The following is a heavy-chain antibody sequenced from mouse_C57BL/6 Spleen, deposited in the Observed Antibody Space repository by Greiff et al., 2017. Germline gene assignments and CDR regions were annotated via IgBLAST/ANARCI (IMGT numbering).Heavy chain of an antibody. Sequence: VQLQQSGAELAQPGASVKLSCKASGYTFPSYWMHWVKQRPGQGLEWIGYINTSSGYTKYNQKFKDKATFTADKSTSTAYMQLSSLTYEDSEVYYCARRGDYSNDEGYYDRDDWGTGTSVTVSS. CDR1: GYTFPSYW. CDR3: ARRGDYSNDEGYYDRDD. CDR2: INTSSGYT. V-gene: IGHV1-7*01. D-gene: IGHD2-12*01. J-gene: IGHJ4*01.